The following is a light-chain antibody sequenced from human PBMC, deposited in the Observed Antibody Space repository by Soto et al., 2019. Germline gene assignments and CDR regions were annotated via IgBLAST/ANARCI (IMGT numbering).Light chain of an antibody. CDR1: QSISSW. CDR2: DAS. V-gene: IGKV1-5*01. CDR3: QQYNSPCT. Sequence: DIQMTQSPSTLSASVGDRVTITCRASQSISSWLAWYQQKPGKAPKLLIYDASSLESGVPSRFSGSGSGTEFTLTISSLPPDDFATYYCQQYNSPCTFGQGTKVDIK. J-gene: IGKJ2*02.